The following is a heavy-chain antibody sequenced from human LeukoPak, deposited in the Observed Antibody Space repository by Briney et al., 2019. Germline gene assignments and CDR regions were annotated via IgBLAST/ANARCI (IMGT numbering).Heavy chain of an antibody. CDR2: ISAYNGNT. CDR3: AREGCSGGSCYLYWFDP. D-gene: IGHD2-15*01. J-gene: IGHJ5*02. CDR1: GYTFTSYG. Sequence: ASVKVSCKASGYTFTSYGISWVRQAPGQGLEWMGWISAYNGNTNYAQKLQGRVTMTTDTSTSTAYMELRSLRSDDTAVYYCAREGCSGGSCYLYWFDPWGQGTLVTVSS. V-gene: IGHV1-18*01.